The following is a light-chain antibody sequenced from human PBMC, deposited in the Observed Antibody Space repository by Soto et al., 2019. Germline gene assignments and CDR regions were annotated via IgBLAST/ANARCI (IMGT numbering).Light chain of an antibody. CDR1: SSDVGGYDY. J-gene: IGLJ2*01. V-gene: IGLV1-47*01. CDR2: RNN. CDR3: ATWDDSLSGAL. Sequence: QSVLTQPASVSGSPGQSITISCTGTSSDVGGYDYVSWYQQLPGTAPKLLIYRNNQRPSGVPDRISGSKSGTSASLAISGLRSEDEADYYCATWDDSLSGALIGGGTQLTVL.